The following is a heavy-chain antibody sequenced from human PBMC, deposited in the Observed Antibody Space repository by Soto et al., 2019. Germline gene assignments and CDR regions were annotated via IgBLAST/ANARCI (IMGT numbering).Heavy chain of an antibody. CDR1: GFTFSSYA. J-gene: IGHJ4*02. Sequence: GGSLRLSCSASGFTFSSYAMHWVRQAPGKGLEYVSAISSSSSYTYYADSVKGRFTISRDNAKNSLYLQMNSLRAEDTAVYYCARGKTTFDYWGQGTLVTVSS. V-gene: IGHV3-21*01. CDR3: ARGKTTFDY. D-gene: IGHD1-1*01. CDR2: ISSSSSYT.